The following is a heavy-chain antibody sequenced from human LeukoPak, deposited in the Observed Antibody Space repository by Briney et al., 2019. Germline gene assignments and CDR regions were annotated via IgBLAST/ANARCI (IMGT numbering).Heavy chain of an antibody. CDR3: ARDRYDSSGYFDY. J-gene: IGHJ4*02. CDR1: GFTFSNYA. CDR2: IGPTADRT. Sequence: PGGSLRLSCSASGFTFSNYAMSWVRQAPGKGLEWVSAIGPTADRTYYADSVKGRFTISRDNSKNTLYLQMNSLRAEDTAVYYCARDRYDSSGYFDYWGQGTLVTVSS. D-gene: IGHD3-22*01. V-gene: IGHV3-23*01.